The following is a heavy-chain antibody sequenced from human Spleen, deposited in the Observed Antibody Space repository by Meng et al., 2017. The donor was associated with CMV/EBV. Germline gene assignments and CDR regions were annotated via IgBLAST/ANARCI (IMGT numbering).Heavy chain of an antibody. CDR3: ARHRRGGSYLRA. V-gene: IGHV4-39*01. CDR2: IYYSGSA. Sequence: SETLSLTCTVSGGSISSSTYYWEWIRQPPGKGLEWIGSIYYSGSAYYNPSLKSRVTISVDTSKNQFSLKLTSVTAADTAVYYCARHRRGGSYLRAWGQGTLVTVSS. D-gene: IGHD1-26*01. CDR1: GGSISSSTYY. J-gene: IGHJ5*02.